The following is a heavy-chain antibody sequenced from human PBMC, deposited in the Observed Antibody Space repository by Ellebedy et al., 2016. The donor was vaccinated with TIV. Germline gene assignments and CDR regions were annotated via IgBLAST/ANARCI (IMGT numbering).Heavy chain of an antibody. D-gene: IGHD3-10*01. CDR1: GGSFSGYY. Sequence: MPSETLSLTCAVYGGSFSGYYWSWIRQPPGKVLEWIGEINHSGSTNYNPSLKSRFTVSVDTSKNQFSLKLTSVTAAYTALYYCARGYYYANYFDYWGQGTLVTVSS. CDR3: ARGYYYANYFDY. J-gene: IGHJ4*02. CDR2: INHSGST. V-gene: IGHV4-34*01.